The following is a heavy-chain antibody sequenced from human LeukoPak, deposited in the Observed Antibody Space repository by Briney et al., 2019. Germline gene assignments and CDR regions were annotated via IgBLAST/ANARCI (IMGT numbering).Heavy chain of an antibody. CDR1: GFTFSSYG. J-gene: IGHJ4*02. CDR3: AKDAHYYDSSGQFDY. D-gene: IGHD3-22*01. Sequence: PGGSLRLSCAASGFTFSSYGMHWVREAPGKGLEWVAVISYDGSNKYYADSVKGRFTISRDNSKNTLYLQMNSLTAEDTAVYYCAKDAHYYDSSGQFDYWGQGTLVTVSS. V-gene: IGHV3-30*18. CDR2: ISYDGSNK.